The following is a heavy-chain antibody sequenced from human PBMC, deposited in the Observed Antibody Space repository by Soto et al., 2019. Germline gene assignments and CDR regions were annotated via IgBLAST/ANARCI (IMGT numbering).Heavy chain of an antibody. Sequence: QVQLVESGGGVVQPGRSLRLSCAASGFTFSSYGMHWVRQAPGKGLEWVAVIWYDGSNKYYADSVKGRFTISRDNSKNTLYLQMNSLRAEDTAVYYCERPTSGYDFWFGGMDVWGQGTTVTVSS. V-gene: IGHV3-33*01. CDR3: ERPTSGYDFWFGGMDV. J-gene: IGHJ6*02. CDR1: GFTFSSYG. D-gene: IGHD3-3*01. CDR2: IWYDGSNK.